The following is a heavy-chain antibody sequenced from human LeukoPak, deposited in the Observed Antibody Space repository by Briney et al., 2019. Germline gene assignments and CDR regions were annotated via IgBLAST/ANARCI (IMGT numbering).Heavy chain of an antibody. CDR2: IIPIFGTA. V-gene: IGHV1-69*06. CDR1: GGTFSSYA. D-gene: IGHD3-10*01. J-gene: IGHJ4*02. Sequence: ASVKVSCKASGGTFSSYAISWVRQAPGQGLEWMGGIIPIFGTANYAQKFQGRVTITADKSTSTAYMELSSLRSEDTAVYYCARGRYYGSGSYYRTDYWGQGTLVTVSS. CDR3: ARGRYYGSGSYYRTDY.